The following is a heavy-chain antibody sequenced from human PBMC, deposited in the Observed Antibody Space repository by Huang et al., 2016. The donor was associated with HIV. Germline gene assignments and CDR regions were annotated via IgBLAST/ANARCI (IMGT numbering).Heavy chain of an antibody. CDR3: ARDGTTVVTPV. V-gene: IGHV4-59*11. Sequence: QVQLQESGPGLVKPSETLSLTCTVSGGSISSHYWSWIRQPPGKGLEWIGSIYYSWSTNYNPSLKSRVTISVDTSKNQFSLKLSSVTAADTAVYYCARDGTTVVTPVWGQGTLVTVSS. D-gene: IGHD4-17*01. CDR2: IYYSWST. J-gene: IGHJ4*02. CDR1: GGSISSHY.